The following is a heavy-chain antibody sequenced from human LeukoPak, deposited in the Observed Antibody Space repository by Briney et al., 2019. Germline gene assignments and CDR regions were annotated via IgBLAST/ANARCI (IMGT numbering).Heavy chain of an antibody. Sequence: ASVKVSCKASGYTFTSYGISWVRQAPGQGLEWMGWISAYNGNTNYAQKLQGRVTMTTDTSTSTAYMELSSLRSEDTAVYYCARDTGYCSSTSFYFCMDVWGKGTTVTVSS. V-gene: IGHV1-18*01. CDR3: ARDTGYCSSTSFYFCMDV. D-gene: IGHD2-2*01. CDR1: GYTFTSYG. J-gene: IGHJ6*03. CDR2: ISAYNGNT.